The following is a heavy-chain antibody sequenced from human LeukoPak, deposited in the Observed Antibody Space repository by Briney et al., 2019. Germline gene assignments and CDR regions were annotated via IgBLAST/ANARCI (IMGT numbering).Heavy chain of an antibody. J-gene: IGHJ4*02. CDR3: ARAPSYDSTKLDY. Sequence: SQTLSLTCTVSGGSISSGDYYWSWIRQPPGKGLEWIGYIYYSGSTYYNPSLKSRVAISVDTSKNQFSLKLSSVTAADTAVYYCARAPSYDSTKLDYWGQGTLVTVSS. V-gene: IGHV4-30-4*01. CDR1: GGSISSGDYY. CDR2: IYYSGST. D-gene: IGHD3-22*01.